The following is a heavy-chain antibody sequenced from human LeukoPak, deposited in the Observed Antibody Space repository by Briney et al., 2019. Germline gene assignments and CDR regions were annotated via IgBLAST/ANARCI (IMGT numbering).Heavy chain of an antibody. CDR1: GFTFSSYA. V-gene: IGHV3-30*04. D-gene: IGHD3-10*01. CDR2: ISYDGSNK. J-gene: IGHJ5*02. Sequence: GRSLRLSCAASGFTFSSYAMHWVRQAPGKGLEWVAVISYDGSNKYYADSVKGRFTISRDNSKNTQYLQMNSLRAEDTAVYYCARDRGYYGSGSYYHWGQGTLVTVSS. CDR3: ARDRGYYGSGSYYH.